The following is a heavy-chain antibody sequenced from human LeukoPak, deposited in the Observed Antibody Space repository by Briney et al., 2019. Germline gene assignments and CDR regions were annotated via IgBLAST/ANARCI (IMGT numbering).Heavy chain of an antibody. CDR2: ISSSSSYI. CDR3: ARDRDYYGSGSYLY. J-gene: IGHJ4*02. Sequence: GGSLRLSCAASGFTFSSYSMNWVRQAPGKGLEWVSSISSSSSYIYYADSVKGRFTVSRDNAKNSLYLQMNSLRAEDTAVYYCARDRDYYGSGSYLYWGQGTLVTVSS. CDR1: GFTFSSYS. D-gene: IGHD3-10*01. V-gene: IGHV3-21*01.